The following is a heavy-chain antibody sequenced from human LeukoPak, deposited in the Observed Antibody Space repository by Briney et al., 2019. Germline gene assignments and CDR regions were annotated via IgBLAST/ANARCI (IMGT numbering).Heavy chain of an antibody. Sequence: GGSLRLSCSASGFTVNSYNMNWVRQAPGKGLECVSCISSSGTKYYADSVKGRFTTSRDNGKSSLFLEMNSLRDEDTAVYYCARGPSSSSRSRFDPWGQGTLVTVSS. D-gene: IGHD6-13*01. CDR3: ARGPSSSSRSRFDP. CDR1: GFTVNSYN. J-gene: IGHJ5*02. V-gene: IGHV3-48*02. CDR2: ISSSGTK.